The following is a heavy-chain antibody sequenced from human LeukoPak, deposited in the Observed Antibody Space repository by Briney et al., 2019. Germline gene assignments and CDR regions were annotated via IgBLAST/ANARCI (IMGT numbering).Heavy chain of an antibody. CDR3: ARDKGAGYCSSTSCYGWFDP. CDR1: GGSISSYY. J-gene: IGHJ5*02. V-gene: IGHV4-59*12. CDR2: IYYSGST. D-gene: IGHD2-2*01. Sequence: SETLSLTCTVSGGSISSYYWSWIRQPPGKGLEWVGYIYYSGSTNYNPSLKSRVTISVDTSKNQFSLKLSSVTAADTAVYYCARDKGAGYCSSTSCYGWFDPWGQGTLVTVSS.